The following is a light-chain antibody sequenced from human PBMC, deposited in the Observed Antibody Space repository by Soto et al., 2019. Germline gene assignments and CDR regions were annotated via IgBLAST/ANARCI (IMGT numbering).Light chain of an antibody. J-gene: IGLJ1*01. CDR2: SNN. V-gene: IGLV1-44*01. CDR1: GFNIGINN. Sequence: QSALTQPTSTSWTPRQRGTISFFGGGFNIGINNVNWYQQPPGTAPKLLIYSNNQRPSGVPDRFSGSKSGTSASLAISGLQSEDEADYYCAAWDDSLNTYVFGIGTKVTVL. CDR3: AAWDDSLNTYV.